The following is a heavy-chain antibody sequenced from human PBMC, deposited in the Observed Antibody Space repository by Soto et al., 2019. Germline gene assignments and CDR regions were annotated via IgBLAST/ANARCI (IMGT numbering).Heavy chain of an antibody. V-gene: IGHV3-21*01. CDR1: GFTFSTYS. CDR2: ISSRSSYM. J-gene: IGHJ6*02. CDR3: ARDLKETGYDYYGMDV. Sequence: GGSLRLSCAASGFTFSTYSMNWVRQAPGKGLEWVSSISSRSSYMYSADSVKGQFTVSRDNAKNSLYLQMNSLRAEDTAVYYCARDLKETGYDYYGMDVWGQGTTVTVSS.